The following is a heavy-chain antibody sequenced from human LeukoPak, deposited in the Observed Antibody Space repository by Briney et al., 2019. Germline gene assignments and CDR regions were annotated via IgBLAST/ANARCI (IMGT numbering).Heavy chain of an antibody. CDR2: IIPIFGTA. CDR1: GGTFSSYA. J-gene: IGHJ6*02. D-gene: IGHD3-10*01. V-gene: IGHV1-69*13. CDR3: ARERGSEKTMDV. Sequence: SVKVSCKASGGTFSSYAISWVRQAPGRALEWMGGIIPIFGTANYAQKFQGRVTITADESTSTAYMELSSLRSEDTAVYYRARERGSEKTMDVWGQGTTVTVSS.